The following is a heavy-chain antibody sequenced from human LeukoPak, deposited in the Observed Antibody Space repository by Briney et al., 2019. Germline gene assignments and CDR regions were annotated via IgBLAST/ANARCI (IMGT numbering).Heavy chain of an antibody. V-gene: IGHV4-39*07. CDR1: GGSISSSSYY. CDR2: IYYSGST. J-gene: IGHJ5*02. CDR3: ARGGGSIVVVPAAISWFDP. D-gene: IGHD2-2*01. Sequence: SETLSLTCTVSGGSISSSSYYWGWIRQPPGKGLEWIGSIYYSGSTNYNPSLKSRVTISVDTSKNQFSLKLSSVTAADTAVYYCARGGGSIVVVPAAISWFDPWGQGTLVTVSS.